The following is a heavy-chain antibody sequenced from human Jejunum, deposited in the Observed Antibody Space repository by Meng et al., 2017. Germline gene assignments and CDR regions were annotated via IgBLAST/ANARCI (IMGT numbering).Heavy chain of an antibody. CDR2: ISYDGSDE. CDR3: ARERGGVAGTRYFDY. CDR1: GFRFMSYS. V-gene: IGHV3-30*04. D-gene: IGHD6-19*01. Sequence: GESLKISCTASGFRFMSYSMYWVRQAPGKGLEWVSVISYDGSDEFYADSVKGRFTISRDDLKNTVYLQMNNLRPEDTAVYYCARERGGVAGTRYFDYWGQGTLSPSPQ. J-gene: IGHJ4*02.